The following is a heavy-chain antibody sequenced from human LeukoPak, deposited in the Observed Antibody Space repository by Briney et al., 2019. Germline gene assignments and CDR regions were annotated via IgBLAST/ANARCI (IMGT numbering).Heavy chain of an antibody. CDR1: GYTLTELS. Sequence: ASVTVSCTVSGYTLTELSMHWVRQAPGKGLEWMGGSDPEDGETIYAQKFQGRVTMTEDTSTDTAYMELSSLRSEDTAVYYCATAPAEYDSSGFDYWGQGTLVTVSS. CDR3: ATAPAEYDSSGFDY. J-gene: IGHJ4*02. V-gene: IGHV1-24*01. CDR2: SDPEDGET. D-gene: IGHD3-22*01.